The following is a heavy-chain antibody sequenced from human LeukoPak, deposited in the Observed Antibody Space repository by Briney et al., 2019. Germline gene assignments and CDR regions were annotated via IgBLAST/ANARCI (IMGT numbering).Heavy chain of an antibody. V-gene: IGHV3-30*04. J-gene: IGHJ4*02. CDR2: ISYDGSNK. CDR1: GFTFSSYA. Sequence: GRSLRLSCAASGFTFSSYAMHWVRQAPGKGLEWVAVISYDGSNKYYADSVKGRFTISRDNSKNTLYLQMNSLRAEDTAVYYCARDPDYYGSGSYYNAGFVYWGQGTLVTVSS. D-gene: IGHD3-10*01. CDR3: ARDPDYYGSGSYYNAGFVY.